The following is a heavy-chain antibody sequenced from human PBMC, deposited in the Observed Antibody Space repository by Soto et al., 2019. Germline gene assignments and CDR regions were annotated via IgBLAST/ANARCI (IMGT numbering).Heavy chain of an antibody. CDR2: VSASGLNT. V-gene: IGHV3-23*01. D-gene: IGHD1-1*01. Sequence: EVQLLESGGKLVQPGGSLTLSCAASGFTFSTYAMAWVRQAPGKGLEWVSGVSASGLNTDYADPVKGRFYISRDNSKNTVSLHINSLRAEDPAWYYCAKDRARRDSGYFFEYLGQGTPVTVSS. CDR3: AKDRARRDSGYFFEY. CDR1: GFTFSTYA. J-gene: IGHJ4*02.